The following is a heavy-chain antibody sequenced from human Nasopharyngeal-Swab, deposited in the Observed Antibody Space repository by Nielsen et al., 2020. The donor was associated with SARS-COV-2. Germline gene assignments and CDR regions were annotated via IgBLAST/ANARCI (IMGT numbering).Heavy chain of an antibody. V-gene: IGHV5-51*01. CDR2: IYPGDSDT. D-gene: IGHD3-22*01. CDR1: GYSFTSYW. CDR3: ARRRYYDSSGYYHKSAFDI. J-gene: IGHJ3*02. Sequence: GESLKISCKGSGYSFTSYWIGWVRQTPGKGLEWMGIIYPGDSDTRYSPSFQGQVTISADKSISTAYLQWSSLKASDTAMYYCARRRYYDSSGYYHKSAFDIWGQGTMVTVSS.